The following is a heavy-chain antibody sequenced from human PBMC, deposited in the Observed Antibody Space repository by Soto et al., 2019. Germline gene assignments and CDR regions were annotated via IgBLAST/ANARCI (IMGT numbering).Heavy chain of an antibody. D-gene: IGHD1-26*01. V-gene: IGHV1-18*01. CDR1: GYTFSNNG. Sequence: QVQLVQSGAEVKSPGASLKVSFNASGYTFSNNGINWVRQAPGQVLEWMGWISAYTGNTKYAQIFQGRVNMNKDTTTSTASLKLRTLRYDDTAVYSCARTGGEWEPADSWGQGTLVNVSS. CDR3: ARTGGEWEPADS. CDR2: ISAYTGNT. J-gene: IGHJ4*02.